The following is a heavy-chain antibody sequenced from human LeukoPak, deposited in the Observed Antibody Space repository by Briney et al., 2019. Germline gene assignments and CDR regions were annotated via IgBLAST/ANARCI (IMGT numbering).Heavy chain of an antibody. D-gene: IGHD2-2*01. J-gene: IGHJ4*02. CDR2: IYYSGST. V-gene: IGHV4-59*12. CDR1: GGSISSYY. CDR3: ARGLTMASN. Sequence: SETLSLTCTVSGGSISSYYWSWIRQPPGKGLEWIGYIYYSGSTNYNPSLKSRVTISVDTSKNQFSLKLSSVTAADTAVYYCARGLTMASNWGQGTLVTVSS.